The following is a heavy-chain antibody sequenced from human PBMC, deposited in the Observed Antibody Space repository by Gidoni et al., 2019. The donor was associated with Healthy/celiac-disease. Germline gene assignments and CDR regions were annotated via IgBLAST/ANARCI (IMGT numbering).Heavy chain of an antibody. V-gene: IGHV1-69*01. J-gene: IGHJ6*02. D-gene: IGHD3-3*01. CDR2: IIPMFVTA. Sequence: QVQLVQSGAEVKKPGSSVHVSCTASGGTFSSYAIIWVRQAPVRGLGWMGGIIPMFVTANYAQKFQGRVTSTADESTGTAYMELSSLRSEDTAVYYCARGEGPDFWSGYYYYYGMDVWGQGTTVTVSS. CDR1: GGTFSSYA. CDR3: ARGEGPDFWSGYYYYYGMDV.